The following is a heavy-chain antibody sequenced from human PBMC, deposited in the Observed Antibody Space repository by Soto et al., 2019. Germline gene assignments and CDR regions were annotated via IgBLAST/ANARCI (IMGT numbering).Heavy chain of an antibody. J-gene: IGHJ6*02. Sequence: QVQLQQSGPGLVKPSQTLSLTCTVSGGSISYEYYHWTWIRQSPGKGLEWIGYIHYSGSIMYNPSFKSRVSLSVATSKNQFSLQLTSVTAADTAVYFCAREDDGGDRDYYGLDVWGQGTTVTVSS. V-gene: IGHV4-30-4*08. CDR2: IHYSGSI. D-gene: IGHD2-21*02. CDR1: GGSISYEYYH. CDR3: AREDDGGDRDYYGLDV.